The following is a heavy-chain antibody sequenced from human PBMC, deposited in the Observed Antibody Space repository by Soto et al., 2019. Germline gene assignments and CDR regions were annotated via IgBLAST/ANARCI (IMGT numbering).Heavy chain of an antibody. CDR1: GYTFTSYA. CDR2: INAGNGNT. CDR3: ARAWVVVTAPDY. J-gene: IGHJ4*02. V-gene: IGHV1-3*05. D-gene: IGHD2-21*02. Sequence: QVQLVQSGAEEKKPGASVKVSCKASGYTFTSYAMHWVRQAPGQRLEWMGWINAGNGNTKYSQKFQGRVTITRDTCARKAYMELSSLRSEDTAVYYCARAWVVVTAPDYWGQGTLVTVSS.